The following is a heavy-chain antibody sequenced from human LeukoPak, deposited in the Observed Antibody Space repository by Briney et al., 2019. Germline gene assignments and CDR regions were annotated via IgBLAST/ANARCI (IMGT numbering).Heavy chain of an antibody. J-gene: IGHJ4*02. CDR2: ITDSGGST. V-gene: IGHV3-23*01. D-gene: IGHD6-6*01. CDR3: AKGSSSSRPYYFDY. Sequence: PGGSLRLSCAASGFSFSSYGMSWVRQAPPTGLGWVSAITDSGGSTYHADSVKDRFTISRDNSKNTLFLQMNSLRVEDTAVYYCAKGSSSSRPYYFDYWGQGTLVTVSP. CDR1: GFSFSSYG.